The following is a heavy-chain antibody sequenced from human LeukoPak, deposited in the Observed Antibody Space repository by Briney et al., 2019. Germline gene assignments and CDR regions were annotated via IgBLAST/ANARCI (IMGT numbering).Heavy chain of an antibody. Sequence: GGSLRLSCAASGFTVSSNYMSWVRQAPGKGLEWVSVIYSGGSTYYADSMKGRFTISRDNSKNTLYLQMNSLRAEDTAVYYCARDHPYCSGGSCYSAYYYYGMDVWGQGTTVTVSS. V-gene: IGHV3-53*01. CDR3: ARDHPYCSGGSCYSAYYYYGMDV. J-gene: IGHJ6*02. CDR1: GFTVSSNY. CDR2: IYSGGST. D-gene: IGHD2-15*01.